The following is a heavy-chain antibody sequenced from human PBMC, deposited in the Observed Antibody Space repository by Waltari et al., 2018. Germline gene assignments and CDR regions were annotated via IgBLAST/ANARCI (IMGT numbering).Heavy chain of an antibody. J-gene: IGHJ4*02. D-gene: IGHD4-17*01. Sequence: QVQLQESGPGLVKPSETLSLTCAVSGYSISSGYYWGLIRQPPGKGLELTGSSYHSGSSYYNPSLKSRVTISVDTSKNQFALKLSSVTAADTAVYYCARGDYGDRGRVFDYWGQGTLVTVSS. CDR3: ARGDYGDRGRVFDY. CDR2: SYHSGSS. CDR1: GYSISSGYY. V-gene: IGHV4-38-2*01.